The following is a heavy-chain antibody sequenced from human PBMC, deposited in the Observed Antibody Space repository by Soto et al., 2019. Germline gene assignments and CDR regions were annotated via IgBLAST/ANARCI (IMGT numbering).Heavy chain of an antibody. CDR2: IYPGDSAT. CDR3: ARLGDIVLSRAFDN. D-gene: IGHD2-15*01. J-gene: IGHJ3*02. V-gene: IGHV5-51*01. CDR1: RYTFIRDC. Sequence: GESLKLSRTGSRYTFIRDCIGWVRAMPRKGLGWRGIIYPGDSATTYSPSLQGQVTISADKYIRAAYLQWSSLKDADTAMYYCARLGDIVLSRAFDNWGQGTMVTVSS.